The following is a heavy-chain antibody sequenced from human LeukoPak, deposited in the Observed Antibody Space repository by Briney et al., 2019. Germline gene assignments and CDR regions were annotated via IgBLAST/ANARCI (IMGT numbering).Heavy chain of an antibody. CDR2: IYYSGST. Sequence: SETLSLTCTVSGGSISSYYWSWIRQPPGKGLEWIGYIYYSGSTNYNPSLKSRVTISVDTSKNQFSLKLSSVTAADTAVYYCARQTYSSSMLDFDYWGQGTLVTVSS. V-gene: IGHV4-59*08. D-gene: IGHD6-13*01. CDR1: GGSISSYY. J-gene: IGHJ4*02. CDR3: ARQTYSSSMLDFDY.